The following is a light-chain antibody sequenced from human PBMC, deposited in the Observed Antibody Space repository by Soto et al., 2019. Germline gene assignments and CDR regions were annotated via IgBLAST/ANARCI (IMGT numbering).Light chain of an antibody. CDR2: DVS. Sequence: QSALTQPRSVSGSPGQSVNISCTGTSSDVGGYNYVSWYQQHPGKAPKLMIYDVSKRPSGVPDRFSGSKSGNAASLTISGLQAEDEADYYCCSYAGSYPYVFGTGTKLTVL. CDR3: CSYAGSYPYV. V-gene: IGLV2-11*01. J-gene: IGLJ1*01. CDR1: SSDVGGYNY.